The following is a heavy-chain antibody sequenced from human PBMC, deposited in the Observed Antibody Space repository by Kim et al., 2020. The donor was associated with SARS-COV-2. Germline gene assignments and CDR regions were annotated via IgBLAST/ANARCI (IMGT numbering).Heavy chain of an antibody. CDR3: VRELMEGVGAYSV. V-gene: IGHV3-74*01. Sequence: GGSLRLSCAVSRFTFSNYWMNWVRQPPGKGLVWVSRIRSDGSVPNYADSVKGRFTMSRDNAKDTLDLQMNSLRADDTAVYYCVRELMEGVGAYSVWGQGTMGTVAS. CDR2: IRSDGSVP. D-gene: IGHD1-26*01. J-gene: IGHJ3*01. CDR1: RFTFSNYW.